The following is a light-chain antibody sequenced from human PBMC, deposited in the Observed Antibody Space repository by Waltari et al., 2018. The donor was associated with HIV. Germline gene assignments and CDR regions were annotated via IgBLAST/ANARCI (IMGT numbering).Light chain of an antibody. Sequence: HPALIQSSSPIASLGSSVKRTCTPSNGSSGHFIAWPHHHPGKAPRYLMKVDAGGGIYNKGSVVPDRFSGSSSAADPHLTISCLQFEDEADYYCETWDISTWVFGGGTKLTVL. CDR3: ETWDISTWV. V-gene: IGLV4-60*02. J-gene: IGLJ3*02. CDR1: NGSSGHF. CDR2: VDAGGGIY.